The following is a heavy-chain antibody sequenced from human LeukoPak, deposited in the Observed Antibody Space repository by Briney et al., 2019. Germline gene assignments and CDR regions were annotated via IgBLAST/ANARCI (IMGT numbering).Heavy chain of an antibody. CDR2: ISGSGGST. CDR3: AKDRDLGAVAGYGMDV. Sequence: PGGSLRLPCAASGFTFSSYAMSWVRQAPGKGLEWVSAISGSGGSTYYADSVKGRFTISRDNSKNTLYLQMNSLRAEDTAVYYCAKDRDLGAVAGYGMDVWGQGTTVTVSS. CDR1: GFTFSSYA. J-gene: IGHJ6*02. V-gene: IGHV3-23*01. D-gene: IGHD6-19*01.